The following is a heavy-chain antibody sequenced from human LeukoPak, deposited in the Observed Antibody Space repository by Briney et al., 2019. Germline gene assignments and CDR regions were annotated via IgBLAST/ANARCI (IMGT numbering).Heavy chain of an antibody. D-gene: IGHD3-10*01. CDR2: IDPSDSYT. CDR3: ARLGHYYGSGSYYLGAFDI. V-gene: IGHV5-10-1*01. J-gene: IGHJ3*02. Sequence: GESLKISCKGSGYSFTIYWITWVRQTPGKGLECMGRIDPSDSYTNYSPSFQGHVTISTDKSISTAYLQWSSLKASDTAIYYCARLGHYYGSGSYYLGAFDIWGQGTMVTVSS. CDR1: GYSFTIYW.